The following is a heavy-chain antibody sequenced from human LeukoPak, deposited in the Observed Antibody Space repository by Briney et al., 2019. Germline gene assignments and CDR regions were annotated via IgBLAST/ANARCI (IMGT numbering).Heavy chain of an antibody. J-gene: IGHJ3*02. CDR3: ARDRSGYGSGSYRFRDDAFDI. CDR2: IYTSGST. Sequence: SETLSLTCSVSGYSISSGYYWGWIRQSAGKGLEWIGRIYTSGSTYYNPSLKSRVTMSVDTSKNQFSLKLSSVTAADTAVYYCARDRSGYGSGSYRFRDDAFDIWGQGTMVTVSS. V-gene: IGHV4-38-2*02. D-gene: IGHD3-10*01. CDR1: GYSISSGYY.